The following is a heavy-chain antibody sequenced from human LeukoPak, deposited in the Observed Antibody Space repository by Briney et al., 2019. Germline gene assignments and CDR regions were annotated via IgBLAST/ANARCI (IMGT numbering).Heavy chain of an antibody. J-gene: IGHJ4*02. D-gene: IGHD3-22*01. CDR1: GGTFSSYA. CDR2: IIPIFGTA. V-gene: IGHV1-69*05. CDR3: AREQPEYYDSSG. Sequence: ASVKVSCKASGGTFSSYAISWVRQAPGQGLEWMGGIIPIFGTANYAQKFHGRVTITTDESTSTAYMELSSLRSEDTAVYYCAREQPEYYDSSGWGQGTLVTVSS.